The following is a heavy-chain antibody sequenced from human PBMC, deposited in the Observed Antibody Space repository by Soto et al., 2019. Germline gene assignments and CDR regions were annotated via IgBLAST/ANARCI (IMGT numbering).Heavy chain of an antibody. D-gene: IGHD1-26*01. J-gene: IGHJ4*02. CDR2: ISGSGGST. Sequence: GGSLRLSCAASGFTFSSYAMSWVRQAPGKGLEWVSAISGSGGSTYYADSVKGRFTISRDNSKNTLYLQMNSLRAEDTAVYYFTASSGSYYVIVYWGQGPLVTVS. V-gene: IGHV3-23*01. CDR3: TASSGSYYVIVY. CDR1: GFTFSSYA.